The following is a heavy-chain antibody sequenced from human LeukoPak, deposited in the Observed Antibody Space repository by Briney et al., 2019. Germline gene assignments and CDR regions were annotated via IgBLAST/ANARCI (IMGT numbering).Heavy chain of an antibody. CDR2: IYYSGST. CDR3: ARHRYYYDSSGYYYQP. J-gene: IGHJ5*02. CDR1: GGSITSYY. D-gene: IGHD3-22*01. Sequence: SETLSLTCTVSGGSITSYYWSWIRQPPGKGLEWIGYIYYSGSTNYNPSLKSRVTISVDTSKNQFSLRLSSVTAADTAVYYCARHRYYYDSSGYYYQPWGQGTLVTVSS. V-gene: IGHV4-59*01.